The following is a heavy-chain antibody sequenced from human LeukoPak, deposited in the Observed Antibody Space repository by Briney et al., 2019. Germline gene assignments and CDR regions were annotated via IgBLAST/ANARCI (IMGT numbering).Heavy chain of an antibody. CDR3: ARPVDYYYYMDV. Sequence: ASETLSLTCTVSGGSISSYYWSWIRQPPGKGLEWIGYIYYSGSTYYNPSLKSRVTISVDTSKNQFSLKLSSVTAADTAVYYCARPVDYYYYMDVWGKGTTVTVSS. D-gene: IGHD2-15*01. CDR2: IYYSGST. J-gene: IGHJ6*03. V-gene: IGHV4-59*08. CDR1: GGSISSYY.